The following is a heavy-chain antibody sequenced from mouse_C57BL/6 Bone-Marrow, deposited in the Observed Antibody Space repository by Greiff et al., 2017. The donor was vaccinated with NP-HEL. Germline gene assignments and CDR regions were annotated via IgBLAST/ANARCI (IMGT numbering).Heavy chain of an antibody. D-gene: IGHD1-1*01. Sequence: VKLVESGPGLVAPSQSLSITCTVSGFSLTSYAISWVRQPPGKGLEWLGVIWTGGGTNYNSALKSRLSISKDNSKSQVFLKMNSLQTDDTARYYCARWDLLLRYYAMDYWGQGTSVTVSS. V-gene: IGHV2-9-1*01. CDR1: GFSLTSYA. CDR2: IWTGGGT. J-gene: IGHJ4*01. CDR3: ARWDLLLRYYAMDY.